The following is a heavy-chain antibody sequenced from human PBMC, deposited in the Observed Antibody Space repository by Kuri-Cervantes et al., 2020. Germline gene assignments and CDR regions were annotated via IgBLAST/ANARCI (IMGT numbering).Heavy chain of an antibody. CDR3: ARRVTEVTTGENWFGP. D-gene: IGHD4-17*01. Sequence: GGSLRLSCKASGYSFTNYWIGWVRQMPGKGLELMGIIYPPDSDTRYSPSFQGQVIVSADRSISTAYLQWSSLKASDTAIYFCARRVTEVTTGENWFGPWGEGTLVTVSS. J-gene: IGHJ5*02. CDR2: IYPPDSDT. CDR1: GYSFTNYW. V-gene: IGHV5-51*01.